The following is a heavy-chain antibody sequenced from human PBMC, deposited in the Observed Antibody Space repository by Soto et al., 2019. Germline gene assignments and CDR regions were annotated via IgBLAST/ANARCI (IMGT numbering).Heavy chain of an antibody. J-gene: IGHJ6*02. CDR2: ISYDGSNK. CDR1: GFTFSSYA. V-gene: IGHV3-30-3*01. D-gene: IGHD3-22*01. CDR3: ARDLFVPLPPSIVVVIPYYYGMDV. Sequence: HPGGSLRLSCAASGFTFSSYAMHWVRQAPGKGLEWVAVISYDGSNKYYADSVKGRFTISRDNSKNTLYLQMNSLRAEDTAVYYCARDLFVPLPPSIVVVIPYYYGMDVWGQGTTVTVSS.